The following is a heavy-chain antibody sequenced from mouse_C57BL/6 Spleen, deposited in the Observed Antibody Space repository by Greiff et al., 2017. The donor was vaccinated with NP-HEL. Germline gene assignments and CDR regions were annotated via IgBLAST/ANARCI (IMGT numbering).Heavy chain of an antibody. J-gene: IGHJ3*01. V-gene: IGHV1-54*01. CDR3: ARSSRQLRLTWFAY. D-gene: IGHD3-2*02. CDR1: GYAFTNYL. Sequence: VKLQESGAELVRPGTSVKVSCKASGYAFTNYLIEWVKQRPGQGLEWIGVINPGSGGTNYNEKFKGKATLTADKSSSTAYMQLSSLTSEDSAVYFCARSSRQLRLTWFAYWGQGTLVTVSA. CDR2: INPGSGGT.